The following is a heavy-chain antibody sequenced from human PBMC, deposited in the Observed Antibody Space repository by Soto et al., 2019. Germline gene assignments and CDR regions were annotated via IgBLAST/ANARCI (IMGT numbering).Heavy chain of an antibody. D-gene: IGHD3-16*01. CDR3: ASPEGGAQPFAFDY. V-gene: IGHV1-69*13. CDR1: GGTFSSYA. J-gene: IGHJ4*02. Sequence: ASVKVSCKASGGTFSSYAISWVRQAPGQGLEWMGGIIPIFGTANYAQKFQGRVTITADESTSTAYMELSSLRSEDTAVYYCASPEGGAQPFAFDYWRQGTLVTVSS. CDR2: IIPIFGTA.